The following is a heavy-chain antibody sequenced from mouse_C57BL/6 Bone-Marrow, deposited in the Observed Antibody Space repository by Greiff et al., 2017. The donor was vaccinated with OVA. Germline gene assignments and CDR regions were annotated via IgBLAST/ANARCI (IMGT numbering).Heavy chain of an antibody. J-gene: IGHJ3*01. V-gene: IGHV1-22*01. D-gene: IGHD1-1*01. CDR3: ARMGITTGGFAY. CDR1: GYTFTDYN. Sequence: EVQVVESGPELVKPGASVKMSCKASGYTFTDYNMHWVKQSHGKSLEWIGYINPNNGGTSYNQKFKGKATLTVNKSSSTAYMELRSLTSEDSAVYYCARMGITTGGFAYWGQGTLVTVSA. CDR2: INPNNGGT.